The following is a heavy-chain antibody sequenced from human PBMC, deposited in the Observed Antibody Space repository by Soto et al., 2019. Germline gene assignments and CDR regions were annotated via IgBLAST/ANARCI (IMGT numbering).Heavy chain of an antibody. D-gene: IGHD3-10*01. CDR1: GGSFRGYY. CDR2: INHSGST. Sequence: ASETLFPTCAVYGGSFRGYYWSWIRPPPGKGLEWIGEINHSGSTNYNPSLKSRVTISVDTSKNQFSLKLSSVTAADTAVYYCARGGRYYGSGSYYISRYYFDYWGQGTLVTVSS. V-gene: IGHV4-34*01. J-gene: IGHJ4*02. CDR3: ARGGRYYGSGSYYISRYYFDY.